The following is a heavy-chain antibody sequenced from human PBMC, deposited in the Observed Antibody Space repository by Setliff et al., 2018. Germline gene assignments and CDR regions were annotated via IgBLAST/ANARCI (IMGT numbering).Heavy chain of an antibody. J-gene: IGHJ5*02. CDR3: ARSPAVLGIVYLDP. CDR1: GYTFTGYS. V-gene: IGHV1-2*06. Sequence: ASVKVSCKASGYTFTGYSMHWVRQAPGQGLEWMGRINPNSGGTNYAQKFQGRVTMTRDTSISTAYMELSRLRSDDTAVYYCARSPAVLGIVYLDPWGQGTLVTVSS. CDR2: INPNSGGT. D-gene: IGHD2-15*01.